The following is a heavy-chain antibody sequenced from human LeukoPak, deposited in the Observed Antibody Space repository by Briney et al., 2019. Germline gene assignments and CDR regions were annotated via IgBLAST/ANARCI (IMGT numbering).Heavy chain of an antibody. V-gene: IGHV3-30*18. D-gene: IGHD3-22*01. CDR3: AKDPEGRFSSGLEYFQH. CDR2: MSYDGSNK. Sequence: PGRSLRLSCAASGFTFSTYGMHWVRQAPGKGLEWVALMSYDGSNKYYADSVKGRFTISRDNSKNTLFLQMNSLRAEDTAVYYCAKDPEGRFSSGLEYFQHWGQGTLVTVSS. CDR1: GFTFSTYG. J-gene: IGHJ1*01.